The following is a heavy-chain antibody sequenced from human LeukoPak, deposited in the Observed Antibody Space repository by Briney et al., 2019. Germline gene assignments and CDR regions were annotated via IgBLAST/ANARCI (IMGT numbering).Heavy chain of an antibody. CDR3: AKEGFALGLFDP. CDR1: GFSFSSYT. V-gene: IGHV3-23*01. D-gene: IGHD2-21*01. J-gene: IGHJ5*02. CDR2: ISDRGNTT. Sequence: GGSLRLSCAASGFSFSSYTMSWVHQAPGKGLEWVSGISDRGNTTYYADSVKGRFTISRDNSKNTLYLQMNSLRAEDTAVYYCAKEGFALGLFDPWGQGTLVTVSS.